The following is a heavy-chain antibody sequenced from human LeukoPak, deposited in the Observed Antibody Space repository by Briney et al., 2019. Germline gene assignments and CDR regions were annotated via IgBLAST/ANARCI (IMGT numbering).Heavy chain of an antibody. J-gene: IGHJ4*02. D-gene: IGHD1-26*01. CDR1: GGSISSYY. CDR2: IYYSGST. Sequence: SATLSLTCTVSGGSISSYYWGWIRQPPGKGLEWIGSIYYSGSTYYNPSLKSRVTISVDTSKNQFSLKLSSVTAADTAVYYCARSLVGATLIDYWGQGTLVTVSS. V-gene: IGHV4-39*01. CDR3: ARSLVGATLIDY.